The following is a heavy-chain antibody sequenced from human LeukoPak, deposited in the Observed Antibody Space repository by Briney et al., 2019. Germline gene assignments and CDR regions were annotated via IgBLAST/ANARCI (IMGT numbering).Heavy chain of an antibody. D-gene: IGHD3-10*01. J-gene: IGHJ6*03. CDR3: ARVEEGYGSGRRENYYYYMDV. CDR2: IHYTGST. CDR1: GGSISSYY. Sequence: SETLSLTCTVSGGSISSYYWSWIRQPPRKGPQWIGYIHYTGSTNYNPSLKSRVTISVNTSKNQFSLKLSSVAAADTAVYYCARVEEGYGSGRRENYYYYMDVWGKGTTVTISS. V-gene: IGHV4-59*01.